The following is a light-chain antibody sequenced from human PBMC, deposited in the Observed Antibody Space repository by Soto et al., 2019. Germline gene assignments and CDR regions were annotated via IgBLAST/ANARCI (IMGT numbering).Light chain of an antibody. CDR1: SSNIGAGYD. CDR3: QSYDSSLSAVL. J-gene: IGLJ2*01. Sequence: QSVLTQPPSVSGAPGQRVTISCTGSSSNIGAGYDVHWYQRLPGTAPKLLIYDNKNRPSGVPDRFSGSKSGTSASLAISGLQAEDEADYYCQSYDSSLSAVLFGGGTKLTVL. CDR2: DNK. V-gene: IGLV1-40*01.